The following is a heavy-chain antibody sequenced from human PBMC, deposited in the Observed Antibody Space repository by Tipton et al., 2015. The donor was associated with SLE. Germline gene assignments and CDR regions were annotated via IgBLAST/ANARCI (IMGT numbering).Heavy chain of an antibody. CDR3: ATLRQIFDDI. V-gene: IGHV5-51*03. J-gene: IGHJ3*02. CDR1: GYSFTSYW. CDR2: IYPGDSDT. D-gene: IGHD3-3*01. Sequence: QLVQSGAEVKKPGESLKISCKGSGYSFTSYWIGWVRQMPGKGLEWMGIIYPGDSDTRYSPSFQGQVTISRDNSKNTLYLQMNSLRAEDTAVYYCATLRQIFDDIWGQGTMVTVSS.